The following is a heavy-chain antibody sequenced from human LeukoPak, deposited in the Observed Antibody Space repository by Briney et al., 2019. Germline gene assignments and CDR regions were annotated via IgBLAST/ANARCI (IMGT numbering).Heavy chain of an antibody. CDR1: GFTFSSYD. Sequence: GGTLRLSCAASGFTFSSYDMSWVRQAPGKGLEWVSAISGSGGSTYYADSVKGRFTISRDNSKNTLYLQMNSLRAEDTAVYYCAKVKREYYDSSGYYQNWYFDLWGRGTLVTVSS. V-gene: IGHV3-23*01. CDR2: ISGSGGST. D-gene: IGHD3-22*01. J-gene: IGHJ2*01. CDR3: AKVKREYYDSSGYYQNWYFDL.